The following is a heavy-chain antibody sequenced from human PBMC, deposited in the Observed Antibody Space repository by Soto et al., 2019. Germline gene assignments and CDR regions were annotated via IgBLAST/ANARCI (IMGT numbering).Heavy chain of an antibody. V-gene: IGHV3-48*03. Sequence: EVQLLESGGGLVQPGGALRLSCAASRFTVSDYEMHWVRQTPEKGLEWVSSIDRSGSATYYADSVKGRFTFSRDSAKNSLYLQMNSLRVEETAVYYCARGWVDVVHFENWGQGPLVTVSS. CDR2: IDRSGSAT. CDR1: RFTVSDYE. J-gene: IGHJ4*02. D-gene: IGHD2-15*01. CDR3: ARGWVDVVHFEN.